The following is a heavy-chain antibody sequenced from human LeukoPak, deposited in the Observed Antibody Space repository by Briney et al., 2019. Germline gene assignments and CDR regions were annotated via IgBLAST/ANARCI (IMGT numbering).Heavy chain of an antibody. V-gene: IGHV3-30*02. CDR1: GFSFSNYG. CDR3: AKYPRRGWEGFDY. CDR2: IRYDGSNK. J-gene: IGHJ4*02. Sequence: GGSLRLSCAASGFSFSNYGMHCVRQAPGKGLEWVAFIRYDGSNKYNADSVKGRFTISRDNSKNTLYLQMNSLRTEDTAVYYCAKYPRRGWEGFDYWGQGTLVTVSS. D-gene: IGHD6-19*01.